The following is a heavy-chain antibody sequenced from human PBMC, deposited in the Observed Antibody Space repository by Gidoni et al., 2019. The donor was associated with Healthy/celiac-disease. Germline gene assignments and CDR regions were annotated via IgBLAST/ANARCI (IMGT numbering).Heavy chain of an antibody. J-gene: IGHJ6*02. CDR3: ARDLGYSGYDGQGYYGMDV. CDR1: GGTFSSYA. Sequence: QVQLVQSGAEVKKPGSSVKVSCKASGGTFSSYAIRWVRQAPGQGLEWMGGIIPIFGTANYAQKFQGRVTITADESTSTAYMELSSLRSEDTAVYYCARDLGYSGYDGQGYYGMDVWGQGTTVTVSS. D-gene: IGHD5-12*01. V-gene: IGHV1-69*01. CDR2: IIPIFGTA.